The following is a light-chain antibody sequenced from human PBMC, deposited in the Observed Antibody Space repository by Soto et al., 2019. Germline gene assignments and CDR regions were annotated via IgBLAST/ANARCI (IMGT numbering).Light chain of an antibody. V-gene: IGKV1-39*01. CDR2: AAS. CDR3: QRSYSTPFT. Sequence: DIQMTQSPSSLSASVGDRVTITCRASQSISSYLNWYQQKPGKAPKLLIYAASSLQSGVPSRFSGSESGTDFTLTISSLQPEDFATYYCQRSYSTPFTFGQGTRLEIK. CDR1: QSISSY. J-gene: IGKJ5*01.